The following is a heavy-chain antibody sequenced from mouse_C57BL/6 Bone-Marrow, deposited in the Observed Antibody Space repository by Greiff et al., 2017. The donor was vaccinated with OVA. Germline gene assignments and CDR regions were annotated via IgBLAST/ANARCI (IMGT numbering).Heavy chain of an antibody. D-gene: IGHD1-1*01. V-gene: IGHV1-64*01. CDR2: IHPNSGST. Sequence: VQLQQPGAELVKPGASVKLSCKASGYTFTSYWMHWVKQRPGRGLEWIGMIHPNSGSTNYNEKFKSKATLTVDKSSSTAYMQLSSLTSEDSAVYYCARNGYYGSSYFDYWGQGTTLTVSS. CDR3: ARNGYYGSSYFDY. J-gene: IGHJ2*01. CDR1: GYTFTSYW.